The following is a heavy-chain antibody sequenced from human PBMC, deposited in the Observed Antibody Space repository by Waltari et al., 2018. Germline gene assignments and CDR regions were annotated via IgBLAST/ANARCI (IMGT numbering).Heavy chain of an antibody. CDR1: GGTFSSYA. Sequence: QVQLVQSGAEVKKPGSSVKVSCKASGGTFSSYAISWVRQAPGQGLEWMGGIIPILGIANYAQKFQGRVTITADKSTSTAYMELSSLRSEDTAVYYCARDADDSSGYRVSYYYYYMDVWGKGTTVTVSS. CDR3: ARDADDSSGYRVSYYYYYMDV. D-gene: IGHD3-22*01. V-gene: IGHV1-69*10. J-gene: IGHJ6*03. CDR2: IIPILGIA.